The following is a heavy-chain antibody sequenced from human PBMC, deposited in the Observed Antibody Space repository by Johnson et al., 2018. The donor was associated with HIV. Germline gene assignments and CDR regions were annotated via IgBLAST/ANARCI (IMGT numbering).Heavy chain of an antibody. Sequence: VQLVESGGGVVRPGGSLRLSCAASGFTFSSYAMHWVRQAPGKGLEYVSAISSNGGSTYYANSVKGRFTIYRDNSKNTLYLQMGSLRAEDTAVYYCARAPSPGPGGAFDFWGQGTMVTVSS. CDR1: GFTFSSYA. V-gene: IGHV3-64*01. CDR3: ARAPSPGPGGAFDF. J-gene: IGHJ3*01. CDR2: ISSNGGST.